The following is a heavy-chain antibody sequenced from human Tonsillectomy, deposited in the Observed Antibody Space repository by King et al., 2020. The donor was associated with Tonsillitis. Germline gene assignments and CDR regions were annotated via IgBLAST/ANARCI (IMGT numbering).Heavy chain of an antibody. CDR3: ARGPPGIAAAGNWGVDY. CDR2: ISAYNGNT. Sequence: VQLVESGAEVKKPGASVKVSCKASGYTFTSYGISWVRQAPGQGLEWMGWISAYNGNTNYAQKLQGRVTMTTDTSTSTAYMDLRSQRSDDTAVYYCARGPPGIAAAGNWGVDYWGQGTLVTVSS. J-gene: IGHJ4*02. CDR1: GYTFTSYG. D-gene: IGHD6-13*01. V-gene: IGHV1-18*04.